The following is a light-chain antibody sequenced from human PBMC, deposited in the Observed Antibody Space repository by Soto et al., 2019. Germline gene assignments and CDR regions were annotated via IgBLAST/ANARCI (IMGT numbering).Light chain of an antibody. CDR2: EAT. CDR1: SNDFGGRNF. Sequence: QAVVTQPASVSGSPGQSITISCTGSSNDFGGRNFVSWYQQRPNKAPKLIIFEATKRPSGVSDRFSASKSGYTASLTISGLRAEDEADYYCCSYAGATAGVFGGGTQLTVL. V-gene: IGLV2-23*01. J-gene: IGLJ3*02. CDR3: CSYAGATAGV.